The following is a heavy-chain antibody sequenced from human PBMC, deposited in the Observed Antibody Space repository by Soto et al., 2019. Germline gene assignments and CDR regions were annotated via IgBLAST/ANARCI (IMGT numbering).Heavy chain of an antibody. J-gene: IGHJ4*02. Sequence: GGSLRLSCAASGFTFSSYGMHWVRQAPGKGLEWVAVISYDGSNKYYADSVKGRFTISRDNSKNTLYLQMNSLGAEDTAVYYCAKDSSSSGVADSWGQGTLVTVSS. V-gene: IGHV3-30*18. CDR3: AKDSSSSGVADS. CDR2: ISYDGSNK. CDR1: GFTFSSYG. D-gene: IGHD6-6*01.